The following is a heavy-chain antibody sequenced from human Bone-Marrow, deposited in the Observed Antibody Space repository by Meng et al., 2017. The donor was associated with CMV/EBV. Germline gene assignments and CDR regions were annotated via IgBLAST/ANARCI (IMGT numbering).Heavy chain of an antibody. Sequence: CAGSGFTFSNAWMNWVRQAPGKGLEWVGRIKSKRNGGTADYAEPVKGRFTISRDDSKDTLYLQMNSLKTEDTALYYCTTTIGYYDFWHWGQGTLVTVSS. CDR3: TTTIGYYDFWH. J-gene: IGHJ4*02. D-gene: IGHD3-3*01. V-gene: IGHV3-15*07. CDR2: IKSKRNGGTA. CDR1: GFTFSNAW.